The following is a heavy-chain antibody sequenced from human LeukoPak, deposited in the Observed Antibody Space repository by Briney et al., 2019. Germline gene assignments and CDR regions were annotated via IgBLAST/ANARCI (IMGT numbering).Heavy chain of an antibody. J-gene: IGHJ4*02. D-gene: IGHD3-9*01. Sequence: GGSLRLSCAASGFTFSSYGVHWVRQAPGKGLEWVSYIGRSGTTIHYADSVKGRFTISWDNAKKSVYLQMNSLRAEDTAVYYCARSGKIYFDWLLDYWGQGTLVTVSS. CDR2: IGRSGTTI. CDR3: ARSGKIYFDWLLDY. V-gene: IGHV3-48*03. CDR1: GFTFSSYG.